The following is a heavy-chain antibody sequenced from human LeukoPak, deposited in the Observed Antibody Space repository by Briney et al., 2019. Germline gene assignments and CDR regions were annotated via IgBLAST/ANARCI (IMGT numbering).Heavy chain of an antibody. J-gene: IGHJ4*02. CDR2: TSYDGSNK. D-gene: IGHD3-10*01. Sequence: GGSLRLSCAASGFTFSSYGMHWVRQAPGKGLEWVAATSYDGSNKNYADSVKGRFTISRDNSKNTLYLQMNSLRAEDTAVYYCAKKSPGTYYAPPDYWGQGTLVTVSS. CDR3: AKKSPGTYYAPPDY. CDR1: GFTFSSYG. V-gene: IGHV3-30*18.